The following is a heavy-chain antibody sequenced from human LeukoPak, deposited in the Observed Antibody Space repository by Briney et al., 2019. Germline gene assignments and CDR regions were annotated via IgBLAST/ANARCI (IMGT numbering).Heavy chain of an antibody. CDR3: ARDGVRMVRGVIQAYMDV. J-gene: IGHJ6*03. D-gene: IGHD3-10*01. CDR2: ISYDGSNK. V-gene: IGHV3-30*04. Sequence: QTGRSLRLSCAASGFTFSSYAMHWVRQAPGKGLEWVALISYDGSNKYYADSVRGRFTISRDNSKNTLYLQMNSLRAEDTAVYYCARDGVRMVRGVIQAYMDVWGKGTTVTISS. CDR1: GFTFSSYA.